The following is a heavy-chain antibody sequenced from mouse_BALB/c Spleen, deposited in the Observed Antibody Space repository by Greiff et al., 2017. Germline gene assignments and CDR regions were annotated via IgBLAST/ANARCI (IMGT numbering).Heavy chain of an antibody. CDR3: ARNWDYGNYPDWFAY. D-gene: IGHD2-1*01. J-gene: IGHJ3*01. Sequence: VQLVESGPELVKPGASVRISCKASGYTFTSYYIHWVKQRPGQGLEWIGWIYPGNVNTKYNEKFKGKATLTADKSSSTAYMQLSSLTSEDSAVYFCARNWDYGNYPDWFAYWGQGTLVTVSA. V-gene: IGHV1S56*01. CDR2: IYPGNVNT. CDR1: GYTFTSYY.